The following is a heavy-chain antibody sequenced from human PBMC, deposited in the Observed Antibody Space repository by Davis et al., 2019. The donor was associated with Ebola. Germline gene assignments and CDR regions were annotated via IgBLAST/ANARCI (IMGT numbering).Heavy chain of an antibody. Sequence: GGSLRLSCAASGFTFSSYGMHWVRQAPAKGLEYVSSISSSGDSAHYGDSVKGRFTISRDNSKNTLYLQMNGLRVEDTAVYYCAKNKMTSSGSYGADVWGQGTTVTVSS. J-gene: IGHJ6*02. CDR1: GFTFSSYG. D-gene: IGHD4/OR15-4a*01. CDR3: AKNKMTSSGSYGADV. CDR2: ISSSGDSA. V-gene: IGHV3-23*01.